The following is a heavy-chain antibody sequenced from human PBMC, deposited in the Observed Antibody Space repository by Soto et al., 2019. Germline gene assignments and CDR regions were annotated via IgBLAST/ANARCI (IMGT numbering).Heavy chain of an antibody. D-gene: IGHD1-26*01. CDR1: GFTFSSYA. V-gene: IGHV3-23*01. J-gene: IGHJ6*02. CDR2: ISGSGGNA. CDR3: AKDGAQGSDPPYYYFGMDV. Sequence: EVQLLESGGGLVQPGGSLRLSCAASGFTFSSYAMSWVRQAPGKGLEWVSSISGSGGNAYYADSVKGQFSISRDNSNNTMRLQMNSLRADGTAVYYCAKDGAQGSDPPYYYFGMDVWGQGTTVTVS.